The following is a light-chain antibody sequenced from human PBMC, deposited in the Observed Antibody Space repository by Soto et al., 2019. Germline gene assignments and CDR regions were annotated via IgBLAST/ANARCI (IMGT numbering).Light chain of an antibody. CDR3: AAWDDSLNGWV. CDR1: SSNIGPNP. V-gene: IGLV1-44*01. CDR2: STN. Sequence: QPVLTQPPSTSGTPGQRITISCSGSSSNIGPNPINWYRQVAGTAPKLLIYSTNQRPSGVPDRFSGSKSGTSASLAISRLESEDEADYYCAAWDDSLNGWVFGGGTKLTVL. J-gene: IGLJ3*02.